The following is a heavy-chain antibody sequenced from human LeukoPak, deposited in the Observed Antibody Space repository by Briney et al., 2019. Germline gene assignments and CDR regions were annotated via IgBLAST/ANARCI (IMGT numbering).Heavy chain of an antibody. V-gene: IGHV3-48*03. Sequence: GGSLRLSCAAAGFTFSSYEMNWVRQAPGKGLEWVSYISSSGSTIYYADSVKGRFTISRDNAKNSLYLHMNSLRAEDTAVYYCARDGMADILTGYPFGAFDIWGQGTMVTVSS. J-gene: IGHJ3*02. CDR1: GFTFSSYE. CDR2: ISSSGSTI. D-gene: IGHD3-9*01. CDR3: ARDGMADILTGYPFGAFDI.